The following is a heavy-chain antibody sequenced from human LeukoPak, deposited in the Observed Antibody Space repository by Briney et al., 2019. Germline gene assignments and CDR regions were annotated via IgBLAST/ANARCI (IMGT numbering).Heavy chain of an antibody. Sequence: ASVKVSCKASGYTFTSYYMHWVRQAPGQGLEWMGIINPSGGSTSYAQEFQGRVTMTRDTSTSTVYMELSSLRSEDTAVYYCARGLGYYDSSGYLDAFDIWGQGTMVTVSS. CDR3: ARGLGYYDSSGYLDAFDI. CDR1: GYTFTSYY. D-gene: IGHD3-22*01. V-gene: IGHV1-46*01. J-gene: IGHJ3*02. CDR2: INPSGGST.